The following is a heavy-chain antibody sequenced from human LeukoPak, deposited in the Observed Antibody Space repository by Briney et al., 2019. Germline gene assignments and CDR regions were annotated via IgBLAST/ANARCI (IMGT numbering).Heavy chain of an antibody. CDR2: ISAYNGNT. J-gene: IGHJ4*02. CDR3: ARDAPLVVAATPLDY. CDR1: GYTFTSYG. V-gene: IGHV1-18*01. D-gene: IGHD2-15*01. Sequence: ASVKVSCKASGYTFTSYGISWVRQAPGEGLEWMGWISAYNGNTNYAQKLQGRVTMTTDTSTSTAYMELRSLRSDDTAVYYCARDAPLVVAATPLDYWGQGTLVTVSS.